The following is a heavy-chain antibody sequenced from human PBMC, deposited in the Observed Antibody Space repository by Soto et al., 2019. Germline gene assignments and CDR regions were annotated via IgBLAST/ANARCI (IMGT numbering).Heavy chain of an antibody. V-gene: IGHV3-21*01. CDR3: ARERSSSWYSGGAY. CDR1: GFTFSSYS. D-gene: IGHD6-13*01. CDR2: ISSSSSYI. Sequence: EVQLVESGGGLVKPGGSLRLSCAASGFTFSSYSMNWVRQAPGKGLEWVSSISSSSSYIYYADSVKGRFTISRDNAKNSLYQKMNGRRAEDRAVYYCARERSSSWYSGGAYGGQGTLVPVPS. J-gene: IGHJ4*02.